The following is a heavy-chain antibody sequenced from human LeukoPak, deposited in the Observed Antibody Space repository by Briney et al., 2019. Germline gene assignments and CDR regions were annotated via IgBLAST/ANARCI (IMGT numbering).Heavy chain of an antibody. CDR3: ARVWVGAMGPPGYFDY. D-gene: IGHD5-18*01. Sequence: SETLSLTCAVYGGSFSGYYWSWIRQPPGKGLEWIGEINHSGSTNYNPSLKSRVTISVDTSKNQFSLKLSSVTAADTAVHYCARVWVGAMGPPGYFDYWGQGTLVTVSS. J-gene: IGHJ4*02. CDR1: GGSFSGYY. CDR2: INHSGST. V-gene: IGHV4-34*01.